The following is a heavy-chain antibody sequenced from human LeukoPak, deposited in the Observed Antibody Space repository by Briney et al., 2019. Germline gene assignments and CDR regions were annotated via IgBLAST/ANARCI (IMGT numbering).Heavy chain of an antibody. V-gene: IGHV3-7*01. Sequence: PGGSLRLSCTASGFTFSDYWMTWVRQAPGKGLXXXXXIKQDGSAKYYVDSVKGRFTISRDNAKNSLYLQMDSLRVEDTATYYCARWRGSTSERSDYWGQGTLVTVSS. J-gene: IGHJ4*02. D-gene: IGHD2-2*01. CDR2: IKQDGSAK. CDR3: ARWRGSTSERSDY. CDR1: GFTFSDYW.